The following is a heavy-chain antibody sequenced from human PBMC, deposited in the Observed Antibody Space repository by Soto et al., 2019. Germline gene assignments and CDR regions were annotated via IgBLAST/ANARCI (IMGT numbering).Heavy chain of an antibody. D-gene: IGHD4-17*01. Sequence: QVQLQESGPGLVKPSQTLSLTCTVSGGSISSGGYYWSWIRQHPGKGLEWIGYIYYSRSTHYNPSLKSRVTISVDTAKSQFSLKLSSVTAAYTAVYCCARALTTVTLFDPWGQGTLVTVSS. V-gene: IGHV4-31*03. J-gene: IGHJ5*02. CDR1: GGSISSGGYY. CDR3: ARALTTVTLFDP. CDR2: IYYSRST.